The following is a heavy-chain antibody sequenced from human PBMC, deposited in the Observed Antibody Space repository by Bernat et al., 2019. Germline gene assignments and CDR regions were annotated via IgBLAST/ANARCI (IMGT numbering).Heavy chain of an antibody. CDR2: ISGSGSNT. V-gene: IGHV3-23*04. J-gene: IGHJ3*02. Sequence: EVQLVESGGGLVQPGGSLRLSCPASGFTFSSYAMSWVRQALGKGLEWVSVISGSGSNTYYAGSVKGRFTISRDNSKNTLYLQMNSLRAEDTAVYYCAKLYSSSWSDAFDIWGQGTMVTISS. CDR3: AKLYSSSWSDAFDI. CDR1: GFTFSSYA. D-gene: IGHD6-13*01.